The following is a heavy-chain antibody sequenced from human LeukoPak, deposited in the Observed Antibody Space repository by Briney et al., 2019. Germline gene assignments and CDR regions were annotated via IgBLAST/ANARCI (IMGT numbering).Heavy chain of an antibody. Sequence: SETLSLTCTVSGGSISSYYWSWIRQPPGKGLEWIGYIYYSGSTNYSPSLKSRVTISVDTSKNQFSLKLSSVTAPDTAVYYCASYASYSSSSNWFDPWGQGTLVTVSS. V-gene: IGHV4-59*08. J-gene: IGHJ5*02. CDR3: ASYASYSSSSNWFDP. CDR1: GGSISSYY. CDR2: IYYSGST. D-gene: IGHD6-6*01.